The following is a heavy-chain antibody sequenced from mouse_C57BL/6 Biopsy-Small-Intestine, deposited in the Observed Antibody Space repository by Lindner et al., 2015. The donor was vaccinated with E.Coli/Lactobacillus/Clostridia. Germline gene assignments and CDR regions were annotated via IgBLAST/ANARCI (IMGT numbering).Heavy chain of an antibody. D-gene: IGHD1-1*01. Sequence: VQLQESGAELVRPGTSVKVSCKASGYAFTNYLIEWVKQRPGQGLEWIGYINPSSTYTKYNQRFTGKATLTADKSSSTAYLHLSSLTYEDSAVYYCAFIITVPENWGQGSTLTVSS. CDR1: GYAFTNYL. V-gene: IGHV1-54*01. CDR2: INPSSTYT. CDR3: AFIITVPEN. J-gene: IGHJ2*01.